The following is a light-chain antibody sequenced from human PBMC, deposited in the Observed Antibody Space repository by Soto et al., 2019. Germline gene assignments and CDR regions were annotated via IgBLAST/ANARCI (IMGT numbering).Light chain of an antibody. J-gene: IGKJ1*01. V-gene: IGKV1-17*01. CDR2: AAS. CDR1: QGIRSD. Sequence: IQVTQSPSSLSASVGDRVTITCRASQGIRSDLGWYQQKPGKAPKLLIYAASNLQGEVPSRFSGSGSGTEFTLTISSLQPEDFATYYCQHYNSYSEAFGQGTKVDIK. CDR3: QHYNSYSEA.